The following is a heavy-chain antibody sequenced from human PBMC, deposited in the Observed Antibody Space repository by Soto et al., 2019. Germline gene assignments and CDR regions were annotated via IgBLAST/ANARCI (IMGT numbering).Heavy chain of an antibody. V-gene: IGHV4-34*01. CDR1: GGSFSGYY. Sequence: SETLSLTCAVYGGSFSGYYWSWIRQPPGKGLEWIGEINHSGSTNYNPSLKSRVTISVDTSKNQFSLKLSSVTAADTAVYYCARAVSAYYCDSSGYSMFDYWGPGTLVTVSS. CDR2: INHSGST. J-gene: IGHJ4*02. CDR3: ARAVSAYYCDSSGYSMFDY. D-gene: IGHD3-22*01.